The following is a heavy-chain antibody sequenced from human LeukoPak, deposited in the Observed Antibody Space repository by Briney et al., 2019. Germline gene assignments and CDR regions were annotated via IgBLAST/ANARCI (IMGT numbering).Heavy chain of an antibody. CDR3: ARDFHGSGPFDY. CDR2: IYYSGST. D-gene: IGHD3-10*01. V-gene: IGHV4-59*06. Sequence: PSETLSLTCTASGGSISSYYWSWIRQHPGKGLEWIGYIYYSGSTYYNPSLKSRVTISVDTSKNQFSLKLSSVTAADTAVYYCARDFHGSGPFDYWGQGTLVAISS. CDR1: GGSISSYY. J-gene: IGHJ4*02.